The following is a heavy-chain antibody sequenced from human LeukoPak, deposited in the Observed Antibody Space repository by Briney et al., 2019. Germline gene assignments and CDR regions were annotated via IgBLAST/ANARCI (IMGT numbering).Heavy chain of an antibody. CDR3: ARHRYYYGSDEGVDY. CDR1: GGSFSGYY. Sequence: SETLSLTCVVYGGSFSGYYWSWIRQSPGKGLEWIGEINHSGSTNYNPSLKSRVTISVDTSKNQFSLKLSSVTAADTAVYYCARHRYYYGSDEGVDYWGQGTLVTVSS. CDR2: INHSGST. V-gene: IGHV4-34*01. J-gene: IGHJ4*02. D-gene: IGHD3-10*01.